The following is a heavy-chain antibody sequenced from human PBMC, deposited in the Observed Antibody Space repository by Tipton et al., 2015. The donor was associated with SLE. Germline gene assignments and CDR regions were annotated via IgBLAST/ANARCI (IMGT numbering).Heavy chain of an antibody. CDR1: GFTVSSNY. J-gene: IGHJ1*01. Sequence: GSLRLSCAASGFTVSSNYMSWVRQAPGKGLEWVSVIYSGGSTYYADSVKGRFTISRDNSKNTLYLQMNSLRAEDTAVYYCANSPYDSSGYYPGYFQHWGQGTLVTVSS. CDR2: IYSGGST. D-gene: IGHD3-22*01. CDR3: ANSPYDSSGYYPGYFQH. V-gene: IGHV3-53*01.